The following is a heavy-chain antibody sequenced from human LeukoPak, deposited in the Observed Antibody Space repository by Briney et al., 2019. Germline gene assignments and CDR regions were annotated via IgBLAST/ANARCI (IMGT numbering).Heavy chain of an antibody. CDR2: IWYDGSNK. CDR1: GYTFTGYY. V-gene: IGHV3-33*01. CDR3: ASGVYSSSYNFDY. D-gene: IGHD6-6*01. J-gene: IGHJ4*02. Sequence: SCKASGYTFTGYYMHWVRQAPGKGLEWVAVIWYDGSNKYYADSVKGRFTISRDNSKNTLYLQMNSLRAEDTAVYYCASGVYSSSYNFDYWGQGTLVTVSS.